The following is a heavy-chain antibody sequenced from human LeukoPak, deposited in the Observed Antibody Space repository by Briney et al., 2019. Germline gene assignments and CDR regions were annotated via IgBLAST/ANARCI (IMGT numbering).Heavy chain of an antibody. CDR2: VNSNSGGT. CDR3: ARESHGDFLY. V-gene: IGHV1-2*02. J-gene: IGHJ4*02. CDR1: GYTFTGYY. D-gene: IGHD4-17*01. Sequence: ASVKVSCKASGYTFTGYYIHWVRQAPGQGLEWMGWVNSNSGGTNYAQKFQGRVAMTRDTSINTAYMELSRLTFDDTAVYYCARESHGDFLYWGPGTLVTVSS.